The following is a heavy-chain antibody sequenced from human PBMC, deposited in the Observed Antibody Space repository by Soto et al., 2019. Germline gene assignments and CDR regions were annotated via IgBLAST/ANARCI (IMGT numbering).Heavy chain of an antibody. D-gene: IGHD3-3*01. V-gene: IGHV4-59*08. CDR2: IYYSGST. Sequence: SETLSLTCTVSGGSISRYYWSWIRQPPGKGLEWIGYIYYSGSTNYNPSLKSRVTISVDTSKNQFSLKLSSVTAADTAVYYCARSSSHDFWSGYLRLPDAFDIWGQGTMVTVSS. CDR3: ARSSSHDFWSGYLRLPDAFDI. J-gene: IGHJ3*02. CDR1: GGSISRYY.